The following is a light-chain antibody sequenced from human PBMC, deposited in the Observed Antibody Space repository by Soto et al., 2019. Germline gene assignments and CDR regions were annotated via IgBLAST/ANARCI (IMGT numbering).Light chain of an antibody. CDR2: AAS. Sequence: DIQMTQSPSSLSASVGDRVTITCRASQSISSYLNWYQQKPGKAPKLLIYAASSLQSGVPSRFSGSGSGTDFTLTISSLQPEDFTTYYCQPSYSTPFTFGPGIKVYIK. J-gene: IGKJ3*01. V-gene: IGKV1-39*01. CDR3: QPSYSTPFT. CDR1: QSISSY.